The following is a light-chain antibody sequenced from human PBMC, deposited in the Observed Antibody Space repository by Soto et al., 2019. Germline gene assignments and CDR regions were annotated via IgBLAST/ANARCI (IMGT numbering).Light chain of an antibody. CDR2: DAS. J-gene: IGKJ1*01. CDR1: QSVSNH. CDR3: QHYDTYRAT. V-gene: IGKV1-5*01. Sequence: DIQMTQSPSSLSASVEDRVIITCRASQSVSNHLNWYQQKPGKAPKLLIYDASSLESGVPSRFSGSGSGTEFTLTIIGLQPDDFATYYCQHYDTYRATFGLGTKVDIK.